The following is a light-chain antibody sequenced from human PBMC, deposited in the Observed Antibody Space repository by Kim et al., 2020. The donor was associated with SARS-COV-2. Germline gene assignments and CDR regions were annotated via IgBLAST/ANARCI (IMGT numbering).Light chain of an antibody. J-gene: IGKJ4*01. CDR2: GAS. CDR1: QTISNY. CDR3: LQHNNYPLT. V-gene: IGKV1-17*03. Sequence: ASLGDRVTLTCRASQTISNYLAWFQWRPGKAPKRLIYGASSLQSGVPSRFSGSGSGTEFTLTISSLQPEDFATYYCLQHNNYPLTFGGGTKVEIK.